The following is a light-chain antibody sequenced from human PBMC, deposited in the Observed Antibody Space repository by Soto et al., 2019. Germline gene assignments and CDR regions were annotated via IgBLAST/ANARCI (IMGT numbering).Light chain of an antibody. J-gene: IGKJ5*01. CDR2: DAS. V-gene: IGKV3-15*01. Sequence: MTQSPVTLSVSPGERVTLSCRASQSVSSNLAWYQQRPGQAPRLLIYDASTRAPGIPARFSGSGSGTELTLTISSLQSDDFAVYHCQQYNNWPPTFGHGTRLEIK. CDR1: QSVSSN. CDR3: QQYNNWPPT.